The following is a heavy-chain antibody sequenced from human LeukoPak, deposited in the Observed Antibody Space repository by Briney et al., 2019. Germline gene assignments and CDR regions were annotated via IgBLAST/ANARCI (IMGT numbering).Heavy chain of an antibody. CDR2: INSDGSST. V-gene: IGHV3-74*01. CDR1: GFTFSSYW. CDR3: ASLYGSGSLDY. Sequence: PGGSLRLSCAASGFTFSSYWMHWVRQAPGKGLVWVSRINSDGSSTSYADSVKGRFTISRDNAKNTLYLQMNSLRAEDTAVYYCASLYGSGSLDYWGQGTLVTVSS. J-gene: IGHJ4*02. D-gene: IGHD3-10*01.